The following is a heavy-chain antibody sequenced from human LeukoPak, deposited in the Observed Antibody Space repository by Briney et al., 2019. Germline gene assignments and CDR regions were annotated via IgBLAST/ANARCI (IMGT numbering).Heavy chain of an antibody. D-gene: IGHD3-10*01. CDR3: AKDWFYVSGMVRGVIDY. CDR1: GFTFSSYS. Sequence: PGGSLRLSCAASGFTFSSYSMNWVRQAPGKGLEWVSYISSSSGNIYYADSVKGRFTISRDNAKTSLYLQMNSLRAEDTAVYYCAKDWFYVSGMVRGVIDYWGQGTLVTVSS. V-gene: IGHV3-48*01. J-gene: IGHJ4*02. CDR2: ISSSSGNI.